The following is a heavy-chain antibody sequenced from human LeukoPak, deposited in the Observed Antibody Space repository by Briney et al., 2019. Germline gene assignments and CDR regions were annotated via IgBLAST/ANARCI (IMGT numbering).Heavy chain of an antibody. CDR3: ARVDSMVNFDY. V-gene: IGHV1-46*01. D-gene: IGHD3-10*01. CDR1: GYTFTSYY. Sequence: GASVKVSCKASGYTFTSYYMHWVRQAPGQGLEWMGIVNPSGGSTSYAQKFQGRVTMTRDTSTSTVYMELSSLRSEDTAVYYCARVDSMVNFDYWGQGTLVTVSS. J-gene: IGHJ4*02. CDR2: VNPSGGST.